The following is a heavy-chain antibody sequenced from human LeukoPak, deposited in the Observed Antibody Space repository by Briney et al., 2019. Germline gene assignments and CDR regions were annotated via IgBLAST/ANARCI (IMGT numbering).Heavy chain of an antibody. D-gene: IGHD2-2*02. CDR2: TYYRSKLYN. J-gene: IGHJ6*02. Sequence: SQTLSLTCAISGDSVSSNSAAWNWIRQSPSRGLEWLGRTYYRSKLYNDYAVSVKSRITINPDTSKNQFSLQLNSVTPEDTAVYYCARDRGYCSSTSCYRGRYYYGMDVWGQGTTVTVSS. V-gene: IGHV6-1*01. CDR3: ARDRGYCSSTSCYRGRYYYGMDV. CDR1: GDSVSSNSAA.